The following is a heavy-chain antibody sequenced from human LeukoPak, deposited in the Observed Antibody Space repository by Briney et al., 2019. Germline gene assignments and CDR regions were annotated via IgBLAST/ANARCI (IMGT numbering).Heavy chain of an antibody. V-gene: IGHV5-51*01. J-gene: IGHJ4*02. D-gene: IGHD3-10*01. CDR3: ASNNYGSGSYYKY. Sequence: GESLKISCKGSGYSFTSYWIAWVRQMPGKGLEWMGIIYPGDSDTRCSPSFQGQVTISADKSISTAYLQWSSLKASDTAMYYCASNNYGSGSYYKYWGQGTLVTVSS. CDR1: GYSFTSYW. CDR2: IYPGDSDT.